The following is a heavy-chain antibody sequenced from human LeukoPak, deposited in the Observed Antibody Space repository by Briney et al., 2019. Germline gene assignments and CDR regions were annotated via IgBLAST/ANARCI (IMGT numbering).Heavy chain of an antibody. V-gene: IGHV4-31*03. D-gene: IGHD3-22*01. J-gene: IGHJ5*02. Sequence: SETLSLTCTVSGGSISSGGYYWSWIRQHPGKGLEWIGYIYYSGSTYYNPSLKGRVTISVDTSKNQFSLKLSSVTAADTAVYYCARERRDYYDRALNWFDPWGQGTLVTVSS. CDR3: ARERRDYYDRALNWFDP. CDR1: GGSISSGGYY. CDR2: IYYSGST.